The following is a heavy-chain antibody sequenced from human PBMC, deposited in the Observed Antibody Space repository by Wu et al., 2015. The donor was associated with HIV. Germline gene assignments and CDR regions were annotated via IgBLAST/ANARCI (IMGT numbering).Heavy chain of an antibody. Sequence: QLEQSGAEVKKPGSSVKVSCKASGGTFSNYAVNWVRQAPGQGLEWMGRSIPVSGSANYAQSFQGRVTITADESTSTAYMELSSLRSEDTAVYYCARVFEDSSGYYSWFDPSGPREPWSPSPQ. D-gene: IGHD3-22*01. CDR2: SIPVSGSA. CDR1: GGTFSNYA. J-gene: IGHJ5*02. CDR3: ARVFEDSSGYYSWFDP. V-gene: IGHV1-69*15.